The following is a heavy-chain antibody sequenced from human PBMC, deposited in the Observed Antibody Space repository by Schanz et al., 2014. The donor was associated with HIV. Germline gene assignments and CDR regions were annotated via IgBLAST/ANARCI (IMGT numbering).Heavy chain of an antibody. J-gene: IGHJ4*02. Sequence: VHLVESGGGLVQPGGSLRLSCAASGFTFSNFAMSWVRQAPGKGLEWVSSISGSGVSTFYAGSVKGRFAISRDKSKNTLYLQMNSLRADDTAVYYCAKGWRGYSISSLVDYWGQGSLVTVSS. CDR3: AKGWRGYSISSLVDY. D-gene: IGHD6-6*01. V-gene: IGHV3-23*04. CDR2: ISGSGVST. CDR1: GFTFSNFA.